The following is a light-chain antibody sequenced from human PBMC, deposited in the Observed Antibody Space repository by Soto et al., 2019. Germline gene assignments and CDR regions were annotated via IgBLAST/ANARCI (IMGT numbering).Light chain of an antibody. J-gene: IGKJ5*01. Sequence: VSTQSPSTLSLSPGERATLSCRASQSVSSYLAWYQQKPGQAPRLLIYDASNRAAGIPARFSGSGSGTDFTLTISSLEPEDFAIYYCQQRLHWPPVTFGQGTRLEIK. CDR2: DAS. V-gene: IGKV3-11*01. CDR3: QQRLHWPPVT. CDR1: QSVSSY.